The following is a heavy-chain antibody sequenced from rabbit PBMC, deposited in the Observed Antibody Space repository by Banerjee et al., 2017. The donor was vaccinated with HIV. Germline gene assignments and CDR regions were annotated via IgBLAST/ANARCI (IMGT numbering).Heavy chain of an antibody. D-gene: IGHD4-1*01. Sequence: QSLEESGGDLVKPGASLTLTCKASGFDLSSGYDMCWVRQAPGKGLEWIACIYAGSSGSTYYASWARSRFTISKTSSTTVTLQMTSLTAADTATYFCARDLAGVIGWNFNLWGPGTPRHRL. CDR2: IYAGSSGST. CDR1: GFDLSSGYD. CDR3: ARDLAGVIGWNFNL. J-gene: IGHJ4*01. V-gene: IGHV1S40*01.